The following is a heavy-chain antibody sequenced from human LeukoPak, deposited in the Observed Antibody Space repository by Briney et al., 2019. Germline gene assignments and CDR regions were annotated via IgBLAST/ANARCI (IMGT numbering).Heavy chain of an antibody. CDR3: ARHLSAPDYYDSSGYPPGGYYFDY. D-gene: IGHD3-22*01. CDR1: GGSISNYY. Sequence: SETLSLTCTVSGGSISNYYWGWIRQPPGEGLEWIGSIYYSGSTYYNSSLQSRVTISVHMSNNQFALKLSSVTAADTAVYYCARHLSAPDYYDSSGYPPGGYYFDYWGQGTLVTVSS. CDR2: IYYSGST. J-gene: IGHJ4*02. V-gene: IGHV4-39*06.